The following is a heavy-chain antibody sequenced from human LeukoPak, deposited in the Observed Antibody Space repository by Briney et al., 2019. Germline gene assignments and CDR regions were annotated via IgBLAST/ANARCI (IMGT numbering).Heavy chain of an antibody. CDR1: GFTFSSYW. CDR2: INQDGSEK. J-gene: IGHJ4*02. CDR3: ARYGALDY. V-gene: IGHV3-7*04. Sequence: GGSLRLSCAASGFTFSSYWMTWVRQAPGKGLQWVAKINQDGSEKYYVDSVKGRFTISRDNAKNSLYLQMKSLRIEDTAVYYCARYGALDYWGQGTLVTVSS. D-gene: IGHD4-17*01.